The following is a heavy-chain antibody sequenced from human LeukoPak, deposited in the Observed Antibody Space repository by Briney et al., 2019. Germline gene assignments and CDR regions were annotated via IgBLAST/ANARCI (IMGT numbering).Heavy chain of an antibody. D-gene: IGHD3-10*01. CDR2: IDNDGSET. CDR3: ARDGDYYGSDLDY. V-gene: IGHV3-74*01. Sequence: GGSLRLSCAASGFTFSNYWMHWVRQVPGKGPVWVSYIDNDGSETTYAESVKGRFTISRDNTKTTLYLHMNSLRAEDTAVYYCARDGDYYGSDLDYWGQGTLVTVSS. CDR1: GFTFSNYW. J-gene: IGHJ4*02.